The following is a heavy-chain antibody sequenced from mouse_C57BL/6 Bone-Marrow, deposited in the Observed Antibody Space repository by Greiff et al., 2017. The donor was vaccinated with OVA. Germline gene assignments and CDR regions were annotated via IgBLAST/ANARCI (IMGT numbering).Heavy chain of an antibody. CDR2: IYPGSGST. V-gene: IGHV1-55*01. J-gene: IGHJ3*01. CDR1: GYTFTSYW. CDR3: ARRDYSKFSFAY. D-gene: IGHD2-5*01. Sequence: QVQLQQPGAELVKPGASVKMSCKASGYTFTSYWITWVKQRPGQGLEWIGDIYPGSGSTNYNEKFKSKATLTVDTSSSTAYMQLSSLTSEDSAVDYCARRDYSKFSFAYWGQGTLVTVSA.